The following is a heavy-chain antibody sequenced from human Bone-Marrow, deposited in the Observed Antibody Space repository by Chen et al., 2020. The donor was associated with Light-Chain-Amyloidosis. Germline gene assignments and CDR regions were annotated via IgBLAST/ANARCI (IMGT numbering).Heavy chain of an antibody. J-gene: IGHJ6*02. CDR3: ARDRSPVGATTLHGMDL. D-gene: IGHD1-26*01. Sequence: QVQLQESGPGLVKPSGTLSLTCAVSGGSISSSNWWSWVRQPPGTGLEWIGEIHHSAATNYHPSLNSPLTISVDKSNNHFSLKLSSLTAAHTAVYYCARDRSPVGATTLHGMDLSGQ. V-gene: IGHV4-4*02. CDR1: GGSISSSNW. CDR2: IHHSAAT.